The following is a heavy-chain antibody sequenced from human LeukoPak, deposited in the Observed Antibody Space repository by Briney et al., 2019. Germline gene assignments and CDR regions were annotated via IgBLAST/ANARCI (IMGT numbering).Heavy chain of an antibody. D-gene: IGHD2-2*02. J-gene: IGHJ3*02. Sequence: GGSLRLSCAASGFTFSSYGMHWVRQAPGKGLEWVAFIRYDGSNKYYADSVKGRFTISRDNSKNTLYLQMNSLRAEDTAVYYCSSLVVVPAAIWHGDYGGNSGAFDIWGQGTMVTVSS. V-gene: IGHV3-30*02. CDR3: SSLVVVPAAIWHGDYGGNSGAFDI. CDR1: GFTFSSYG. CDR2: IRYDGSNK.